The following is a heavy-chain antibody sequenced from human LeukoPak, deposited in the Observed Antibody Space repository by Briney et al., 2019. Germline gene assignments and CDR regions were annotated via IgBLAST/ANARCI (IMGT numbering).Heavy chain of an antibody. CDR2: IYYSGST. J-gene: IGHJ5*02. CDR3: ARENRGYSSSWNWFDP. D-gene: IGHD6-13*01. Sequence: PSEALSLTCTVSGVSISSYYWSWIRQPPGKGLEWIGYIYYSGSTNYNSSLKSRVTISVDTSKNQFSLKLSSVTAADTAVYYCARENRGYSSSWNWFDPWGQGTLVTVSS. V-gene: IGHV4-59*01. CDR1: GVSISSYY.